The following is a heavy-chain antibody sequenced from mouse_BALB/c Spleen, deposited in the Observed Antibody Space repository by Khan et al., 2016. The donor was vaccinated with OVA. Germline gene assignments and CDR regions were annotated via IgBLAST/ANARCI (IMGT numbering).Heavy chain of an antibody. CDR3: ARDRIDY. Sequence: VQLQESGAELAKPGASVKMSCKASGYTFTSYWMHWLKQRPGQGLEWIGYINPTSGYTDYNQKFKDKATLTADKSSSTAYMQLSSLTSDDSAVYYCARDRIDYWGQGTALTVSS. V-gene: IGHV1-7*01. CDR2: INPTSGYT. CDR1: GYTFTSYW. J-gene: IGHJ2*01.